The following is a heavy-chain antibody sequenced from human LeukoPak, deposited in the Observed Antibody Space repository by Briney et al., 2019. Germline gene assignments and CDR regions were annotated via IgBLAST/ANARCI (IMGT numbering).Heavy chain of an antibody. D-gene: IGHD6-19*01. CDR1: GFTFSSYW. CDR2: IYHSGST. Sequence: KPGGSLRLSCAASGFTFSSYWMSWVRQAPGKGLEWIGEIYHSGSTYYNPSLKSRVTISVDTSKNQFSLKLSSVTAADTAVYYCARCPAVAGPSPVDYWGQGTLVTVSS. CDR3: ARCPAVAGPSPVDY. J-gene: IGHJ4*02. V-gene: IGHV4-4*02.